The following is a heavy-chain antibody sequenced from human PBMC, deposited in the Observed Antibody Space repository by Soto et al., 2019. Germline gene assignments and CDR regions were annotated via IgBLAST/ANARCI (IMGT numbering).Heavy chain of an antibody. CDR2: IIPIFGST. V-gene: IGHV1-69*12. CDR1: GGTFSNSA. Sequence: QVQLVQSGAEVRKPGSSVKVSCKASGGTFSNSAITWVRQAPGQGLEWVGGIIPIFGSTNYAQKFQGSAPSTADASTRTAVRELGSLTSEDTAADYCARDGDLRADCLRGPLGGGGFDPWGQGTLVTVSS. J-gene: IGHJ5*02. D-gene: IGHD2-21*01. CDR3: ARDGDLRADCLRGPLGGGGFDP.